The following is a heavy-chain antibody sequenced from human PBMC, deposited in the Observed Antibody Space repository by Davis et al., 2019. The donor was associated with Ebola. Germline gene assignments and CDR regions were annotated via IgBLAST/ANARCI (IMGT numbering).Heavy chain of an antibody. CDR3: ARQLYTGSSADWFDP. D-gene: IGHD6-6*01. CDR1: GGSISTSSYY. V-gene: IGHV4-39*01. CDR2: IFYSGKT. J-gene: IGHJ5*02. Sequence: SETLSLTCTVSGGSISTSSYYWGWIRQPPGKGLEWIGSIFYSGKTYYNSSLQSRVTISVDTSKNQSSLKLSSVSAADTAVYYCARQLYTGSSADWFDPWGQGTLVTVSS.